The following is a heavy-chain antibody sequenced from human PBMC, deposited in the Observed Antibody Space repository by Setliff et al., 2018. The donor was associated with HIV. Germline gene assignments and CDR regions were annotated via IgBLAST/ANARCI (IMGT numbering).Heavy chain of an antibody. V-gene: IGHV4-31*03. CDR2: IYYSGST. J-gene: IGHJ4*02. CDR1: GGSINNDIYF. CDR3: ARSGSSSPYYFDY. Sequence: SETLSLTCTVSGGSINNDIYFWSWIRQYPGKGLEWIGYIYYSGSTYYNPSLKSRITISVDTSKSQFSLRLSSVTAADTAVYYCARSGSSSPYYFDYWGQGTLVTVSS. D-gene: IGHD6-6*01.